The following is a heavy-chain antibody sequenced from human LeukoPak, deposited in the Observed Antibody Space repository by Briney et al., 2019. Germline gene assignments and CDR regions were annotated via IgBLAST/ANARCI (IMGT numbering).Heavy chain of an antibody. CDR2: ISYDGSNK. V-gene: IGHV3-30*18. CDR1: GFTFSSYG. J-gene: IGHJ4*02. Sequence: GGSLRLSCAASGFTFSSYGMHWVRQAPGKGLEWVAVISYDGSNKYYADSVKGRFTIPRDNSKNTLYLQMNSLRAEDTAVYYCAKDRGYYGSGGYFDYWGQGTLVTVSS. CDR3: AKDRGYYGSGGYFDY. D-gene: IGHD3-10*01.